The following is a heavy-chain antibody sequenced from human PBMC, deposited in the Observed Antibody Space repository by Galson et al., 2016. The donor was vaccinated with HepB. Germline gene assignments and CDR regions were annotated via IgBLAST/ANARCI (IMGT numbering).Heavy chain of an antibody. CDR1: GFTFSSYK. CDR3: ARDLSGDYSRLYYYYGMGV. D-gene: IGHD4-17*01. J-gene: IGHJ6*02. CDR2: ILYDGSDK. Sequence: SLRLSCAASGFTFSSYKMHWVRQAPGKGLDWVAVILYDGSDKYYADSVKGRFTISRDNSKNTLYLQMNSLRAEDTAVYYCARDLSGDYSRLYYYYGMGVWGQGTTVTVSS. V-gene: IGHV3-30*04.